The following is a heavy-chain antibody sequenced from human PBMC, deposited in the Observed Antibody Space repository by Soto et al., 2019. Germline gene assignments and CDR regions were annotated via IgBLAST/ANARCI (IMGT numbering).Heavy chain of an antibody. Sequence: QVQLQESGPGLVKPSETLSLTCTVSGGSVSSGSYYWSWIRQPPGKGLEWIGYIYYSGSTNYNPSLKSRVTISVDTSKNQFSLKLSAVTAADTAVYYCARVRAARHFDYWGPGTLVTVSS. D-gene: IGHD6-6*01. V-gene: IGHV4-61*01. CDR2: IYYSGST. CDR1: GGSVSSGSYY. J-gene: IGHJ4*02. CDR3: ARVRAARHFDY.